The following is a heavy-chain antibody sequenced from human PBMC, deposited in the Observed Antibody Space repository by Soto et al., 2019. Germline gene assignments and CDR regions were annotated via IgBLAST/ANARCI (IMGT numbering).Heavy chain of an antibody. V-gene: IGHV4-30-2*01. Sequence: QLQLQESGSGLVKPSQTLSLTCAISGGSISSGGSSWTWIRQPPGKGLEWIGYMYHSGSTYYNPSLKSRVPISVDRAKNQFSLKLTSVTAADTAVYYCARGAVVNFDSWGQGTLVTVSS. D-gene: IGHD3-22*01. J-gene: IGHJ4*02. CDR2: MYHSGST. CDR3: ARGAVVNFDS. CDR1: GGSISSGGSS.